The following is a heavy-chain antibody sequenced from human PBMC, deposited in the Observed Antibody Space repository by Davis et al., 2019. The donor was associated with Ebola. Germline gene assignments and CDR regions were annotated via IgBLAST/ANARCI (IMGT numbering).Heavy chain of an antibody. CDR2: INPNSGGT. Sequence: ASVKVSCKASGYTFTGYYMHWVRQAPGQGLEWMGWINPNSGGTSYAQKFQGRVTMTRDTSTSTVYMELSSLRSEDTAVYYCARGRGVLRFLEWLPDNNNWFDPWGQGTLVTVSS. J-gene: IGHJ5*02. CDR3: ARGRGVLRFLEWLPDNNNWFDP. V-gene: IGHV1-2*02. CDR1: GYTFTGYY. D-gene: IGHD3-3*01.